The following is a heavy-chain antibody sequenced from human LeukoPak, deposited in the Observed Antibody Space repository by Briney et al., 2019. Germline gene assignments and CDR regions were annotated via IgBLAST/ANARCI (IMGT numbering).Heavy chain of an antibody. J-gene: IGHJ5*01. V-gene: IGHV4-31*03. CDR1: GGSFSSGGYY. CDR2: VYFSGTT. D-gene: IGHD3-9*01. CDR3: ARHPDLILTTDS. Sequence: SETLSLTCTVSGGSFSSGGYYWSWIRQHPGKGLEWIGHVYFSGTTHYNPSLMSRVTISVDASKNQFSLKLSSVTAADTAVYYCARHPDLILTTDSWGQGTLVTVSS.